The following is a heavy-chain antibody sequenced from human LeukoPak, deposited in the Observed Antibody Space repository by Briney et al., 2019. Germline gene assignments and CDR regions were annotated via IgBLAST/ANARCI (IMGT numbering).Heavy chain of an antibody. J-gene: IGHJ3*02. CDR2: VSVYNGNT. D-gene: IGHD3-22*01. V-gene: IGHV1-18*01. CDR3: ARSGEGSGSAAFDI. Sequence: ASVKVSCKSSGYTFTSYAISWVRQAPGQGLELMGWVSVYNGNTNYAQMLQGRVTMTADTSTSTAYMELRSLRSDDTAVYYCARSGEGSGSAAFDIWGQGTMVTVSS. CDR1: GYTFTSYA.